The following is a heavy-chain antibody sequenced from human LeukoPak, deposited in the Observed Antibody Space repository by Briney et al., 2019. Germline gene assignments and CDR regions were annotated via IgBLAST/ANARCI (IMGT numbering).Heavy chain of an antibody. Sequence: PSETLSLTCAVYGGSFSGYYWSWIPQPPGKGLEWIGEINHSGSTNYNPSLKSRVTISVDTSKNQFSLKLSSVTAADTAVYYCARGFAADYWGQGTLVTVSS. CDR1: GGSFSGYY. CDR2: INHSGST. J-gene: IGHJ4*02. V-gene: IGHV4-34*01. CDR3: ARGFAADY.